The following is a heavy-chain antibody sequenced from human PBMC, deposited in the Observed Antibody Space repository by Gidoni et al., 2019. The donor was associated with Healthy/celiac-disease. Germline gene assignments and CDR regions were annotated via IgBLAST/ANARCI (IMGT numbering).Heavy chain of an antibody. J-gene: IGHJ6*02. CDR2: ISSSSSYI. CDR1: GFTFSSYS. D-gene: IGHD3-9*01. V-gene: IGHV3-21*01. Sequence: EVQLVESGGGLVKPGGSLRLSCAASGFTFSSYSMTWVRQAPGKGLEWVSSISSSSSYIYYADSVKGRFTISRDNAKNSLYLQMNSLRAEDTAVYYCARDRDDILTGCPYCYYYGMDVWGQGTTVTVSS. CDR3: ARDRDDILTGCPYCYYYGMDV.